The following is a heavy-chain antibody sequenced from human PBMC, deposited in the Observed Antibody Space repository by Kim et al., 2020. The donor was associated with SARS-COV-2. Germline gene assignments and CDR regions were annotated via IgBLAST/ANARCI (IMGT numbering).Heavy chain of an antibody. CDR2: ISSSGSTI. CDR3: TTERSGNYGSGGRGLDY. CDR1: GFTFSSYE. D-gene: IGHD3-10*01. Sequence: GGSLRLSCAASGFTFSSYEMNWVRQAPGKGLEWVSYISSSGSTIYYADSVKGRFTISRDNAKNTLDLQMNSLRAEDTAVYYCTTERSGNYGSGGRGLDYWGQGTLVTVSS. J-gene: IGHJ4*02. V-gene: IGHV3-48*03.